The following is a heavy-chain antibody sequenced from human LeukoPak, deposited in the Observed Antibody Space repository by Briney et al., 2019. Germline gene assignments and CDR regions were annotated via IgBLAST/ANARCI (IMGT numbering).Heavy chain of an antibody. CDR1: GYTFTSYY. CDR3: ARDRGVTIFGVVPDPPSWFDP. D-gene: IGHD3-3*01. CDR2: INPSGGSA. V-gene: IGHV1-46*01. Sequence: ASVKVSCKASGYTFTSYYLHWVRQAPGQGLEWMGIINPSGGSASYAQKFQGRVTMTRDTSTSTVYMELSSLRSEDTAVYYCARDRGVTIFGVVPDPPSWFDPWGQGTLVTVSS. J-gene: IGHJ5*02.